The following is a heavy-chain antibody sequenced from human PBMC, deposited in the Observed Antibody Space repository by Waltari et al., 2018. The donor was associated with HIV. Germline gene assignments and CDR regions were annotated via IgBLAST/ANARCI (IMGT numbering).Heavy chain of an antibody. CDR2: NYHSGTP. CDR1: DCSISSGYY. J-gene: IGHJ4*02. V-gene: IGHV4-38-2*02. D-gene: IGHD1-26*01. CDR3: AREAVGPTRREYYFDY. Sequence: QVQLQESAPGLVKPSETLSLTCAFSDCSISSGYYWGWIRLSPGKGLEWLGSNYHSGTPVYNLSLKARATKSVDTSKNQCSRRLSSVTAADTAVYYCAREAVGPTRREYYFDYWGQGILGTVSS.